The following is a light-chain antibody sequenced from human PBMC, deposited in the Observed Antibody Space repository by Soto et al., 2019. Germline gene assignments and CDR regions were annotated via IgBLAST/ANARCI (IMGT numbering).Light chain of an antibody. Sequence: EIVLTQSPGTLSLSPGEGATLSCRASQSVSSSYLAWYQQKPGQAPRLLIYGASSRATGIPDRFSGSGSGTDFTLTISRLEPEDFAVYYCQPYASSTGTFGQGTKVEIK. CDR3: QPYASSTGT. CDR1: QSVSSSY. J-gene: IGKJ1*01. V-gene: IGKV3-20*01. CDR2: GAS.